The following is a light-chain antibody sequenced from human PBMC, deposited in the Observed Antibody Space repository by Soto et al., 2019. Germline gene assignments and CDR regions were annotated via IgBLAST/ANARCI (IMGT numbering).Light chain of an antibody. CDR3: QQYNNWPLT. CDR2: GAS. Sequence: EIVLTQSPGTLSMSPGERATLSCRASQSVSSNLAWYQQKPGQAPRLLIYGASTRATGIPARFSGSGSGAEFTLTISSLQSEDFALYYCQQYNNWPLTFGGGTKGDIK. V-gene: IGKV3-15*01. CDR1: QSVSSN. J-gene: IGKJ4*01.